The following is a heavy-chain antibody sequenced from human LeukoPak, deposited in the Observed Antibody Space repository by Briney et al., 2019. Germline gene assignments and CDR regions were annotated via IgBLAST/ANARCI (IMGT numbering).Heavy chain of an antibody. J-gene: IGHJ3*02. CDR1: GYTFTNYD. CDR3: ARPYDFWSGSSDDAFDI. Sequence: ASVKVSCKASGYTFTNYDINWVRQATGQGLEWMGWMNPNSGNTGYAQKFQGRVTMTGSTSISTAYMELSSLRSEDTAVYYCARPYDFWSGSSDDAFDIWGQGTMVTVSS. CDR2: MNPNSGNT. V-gene: IGHV1-8*01. D-gene: IGHD3-3*01.